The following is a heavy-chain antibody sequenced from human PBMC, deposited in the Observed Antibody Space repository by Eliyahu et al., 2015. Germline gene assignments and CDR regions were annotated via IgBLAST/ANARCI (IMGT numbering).Heavy chain of an antibody. CDR2: INHSGST. V-gene: IGHV4-34*01. CDR1: GGSFSGYY. CDR3: ARSGSGSYGGPP. Sequence: QVQLQQWGAGLLKPSETLSLTCAVYGGSFSGYYWSWTRQPPGKGLEWIGEINHSGSTNYNPSLKSRVTISVDTSKNQFSLKLSSVTAADTAVYYCARSGSGSYGGPPWGQGTLVTVSS. D-gene: IGHD3-10*01. J-gene: IGHJ5*02.